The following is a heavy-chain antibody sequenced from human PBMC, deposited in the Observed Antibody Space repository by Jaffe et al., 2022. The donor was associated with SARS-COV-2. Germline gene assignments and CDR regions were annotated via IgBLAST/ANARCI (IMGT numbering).Heavy chain of an antibody. CDR1: GGSFSGYY. D-gene: IGHD5-12*01. CDR2: INHSGST. V-gene: IGHV4-34*01. Sequence: QVQLQQWGAGLLKPSETLSLTCAVYGGSFSGYYWSWIRQPPGKGLEWIGEINHSGSTNYNPSLKSRVTISVDTSKNQFSLKLSSVTAADTAVYYCARVALPRPGMDVWGQGTTVTVSS. J-gene: IGHJ6*02. CDR3: ARVALPRPGMDV.